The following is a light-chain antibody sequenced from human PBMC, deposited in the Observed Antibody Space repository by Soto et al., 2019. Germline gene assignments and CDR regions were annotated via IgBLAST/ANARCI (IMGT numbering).Light chain of an antibody. V-gene: IGKV1-9*01. CDR3: QQLNSYPFT. Sequence: DIQLTQSQSFLSSSLADRVTITCRASQGISSYLAWYQQKPGKAPKLLIYAASTLQSGVPSRFSGSGSGTEFTLTISSLQPEDFATYYCQQLNSYPFTFGGGTKVDI. CDR1: QGISSY. J-gene: IGKJ4*01. CDR2: AAS.